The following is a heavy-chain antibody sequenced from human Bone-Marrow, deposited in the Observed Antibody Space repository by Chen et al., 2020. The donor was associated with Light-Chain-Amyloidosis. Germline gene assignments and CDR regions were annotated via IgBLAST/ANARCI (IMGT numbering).Heavy chain of an antibody. CDR1: GFTFSDYY. CDR2: SNGDGTDI. Sequence: DVQLVESGGGLIQPGESLRLSCAASGFTFSDYYMHWVRQGPGKGLVWVSRSNGDGTDIKYADSVRGRFTISRDSAKNTVYLQMNSLRTEDTAVYYCARSVSGTFDYRGQGALVTVSS. CDR3: ARSVSGTFDY. D-gene: IGHD1-1*01. J-gene: IGHJ4*02. V-gene: IGHV3-74*01.